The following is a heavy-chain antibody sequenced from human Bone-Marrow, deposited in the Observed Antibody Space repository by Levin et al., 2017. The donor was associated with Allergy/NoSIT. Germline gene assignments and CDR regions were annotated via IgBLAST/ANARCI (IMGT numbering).Heavy chain of an antibody. Sequence: PSETLSLTCTVSGDSINNTNHYWSCIRQPAVKGLEWIGRMFAGGAATYNRSLRSRVTISIDTSKNQFSLKLTSVTAADTAVYYCARDETFNSWHTGWFDPWGQGTLVTVSS. D-gene: IGHD6-13*01. CDR3: ARDETFNSWHTGWFDP. CDR1: GDSINNTNHY. V-gene: IGHV4-61*02. J-gene: IGHJ5*02. CDR2: MFAGGAA.